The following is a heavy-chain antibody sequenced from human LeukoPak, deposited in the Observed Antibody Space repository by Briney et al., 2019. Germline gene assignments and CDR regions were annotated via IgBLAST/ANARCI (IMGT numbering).Heavy chain of an antibody. V-gene: IGHV4-4*07. CDR3: ARVKGSESSRDAFDI. CDR1: GGSISSYY. Sequence: PSETLSLTCTVSGGSISSYYWSWIRQPAGKGLEWIGRIYTSGSTNYNPSLKSRVTMSVDTSKNQFSLKLSSVTAADTAVYYCARVKGSESSRDAFDIWGQGTMVTVSS. J-gene: IGHJ3*02. CDR2: IYTSGST. D-gene: IGHD3-10*01.